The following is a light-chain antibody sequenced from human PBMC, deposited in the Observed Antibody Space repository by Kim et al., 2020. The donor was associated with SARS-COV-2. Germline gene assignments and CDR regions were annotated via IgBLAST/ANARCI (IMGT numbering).Light chain of an antibody. CDR1: TLGDKY. Sequence: LSPEQTASITCSGDTLGDKYPSWYQQKPGQSPVLVIYQRNKRPSGIPERFSGSNSGNTATLTIGGTQALDEADYYCQAWDRSTVVFGGGTQLTVL. V-gene: IGLV3-1*01. J-gene: IGLJ2*01. CDR2: QRN. CDR3: QAWDRSTVV.